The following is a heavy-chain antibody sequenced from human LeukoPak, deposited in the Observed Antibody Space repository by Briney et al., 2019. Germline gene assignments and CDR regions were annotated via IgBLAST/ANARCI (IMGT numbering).Heavy chain of an antibody. J-gene: IGHJ4*02. CDR2: VSCGGSFI. CDR1: GFTFSYCE. V-gene: IGHV3-48*03. D-gene: IGHD6-13*01. Sequence: PGGSLRLSCAASGFTFSYCEMNWARQAPGKGLEWVSYVSCGGSFIYYADSVKGRFTNSRDNAKNSLFLQMNRLRTEDTALYYCAKEAGYSSSWYFSTDYWGQGTLVTVSS. CDR3: AKEAGYSSSWYFSTDY.